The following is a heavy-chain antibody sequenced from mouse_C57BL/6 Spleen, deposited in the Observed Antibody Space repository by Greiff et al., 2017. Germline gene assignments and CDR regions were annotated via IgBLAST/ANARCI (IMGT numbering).Heavy chain of an antibody. CDR1: GYTFTSYW. CDR2: IHPNSGST. CDR3: ARIDPRFAY. J-gene: IGHJ3*01. Sequence: QVQLQQPGAELVKPGASVKLSCKASGYTFTSYWMHWVKQRPGQGLEWIGMIHPNSGSTNYNEKFKSKATLTVDKSSSTAYMQLSSLTSEDSAVYYCARIDPRFAYWGQGTLVTVSA. V-gene: IGHV1-64*01.